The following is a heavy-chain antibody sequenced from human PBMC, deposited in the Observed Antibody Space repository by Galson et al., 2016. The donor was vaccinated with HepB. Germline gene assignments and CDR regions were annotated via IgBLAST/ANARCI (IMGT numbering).Heavy chain of an antibody. D-gene: IGHD6-19*01. J-gene: IGHJ6*02. CDR3: ARDLAVAGRNYFYYGMDV. CDR2: IYYNGST. CDR1: GASLNSDY. V-gene: IGHV4-59*01. Sequence: EALSLTCTVAGASLNSDYWSWVRPPPGKGLEWLGNIYYNGSTNCNHSLKSRVSLSMDMSKKQFSLSLSSVTAADTAVYYCARDLAVAGRNYFYYGMDVWGQGTTVTVSS.